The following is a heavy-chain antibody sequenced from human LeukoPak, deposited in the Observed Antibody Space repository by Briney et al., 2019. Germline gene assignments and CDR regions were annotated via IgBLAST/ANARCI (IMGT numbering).Heavy chain of an antibody. CDR3: ARDGTVTTGYYYYYGMDV. CDR2: INPSGGST. V-gene: IGHV1-46*01. J-gene: IGHJ6*02. D-gene: IGHD4-11*01. CDR1: GYTFTSYY. Sequence: ASVKVSCKASGYTFTSYYMHWVRQAPGQGLEWMGIINPSGGSTSYAQKFQGRVTMTRDTSTSTAYMELSSLRSEDTAVYYCARDGTVTTGYYYYYGMDVWGQGTTVTVSS.